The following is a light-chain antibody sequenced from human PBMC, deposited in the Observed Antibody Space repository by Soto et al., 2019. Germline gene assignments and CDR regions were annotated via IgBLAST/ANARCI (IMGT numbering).Light chain of an antibody. Sequence: EIVMTQSPATLPVSPGERATLSCRASQSVSSNLAWYQQKPGQAPRFLIYGASTRATGIPARFSGSGSGTDFTLTISRLEPEDFAVYYCQNYGSLYRTFGQGTKVDNK. CDR2: GAS. V-gene: IGKV3-15*01. CDR3: QNYGSLYRT. J-gene: IGKJ1*01. CDR1: QSVSSN.